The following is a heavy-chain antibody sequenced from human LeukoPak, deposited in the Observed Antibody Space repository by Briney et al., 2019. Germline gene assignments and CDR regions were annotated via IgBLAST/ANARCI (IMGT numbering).Heavy chain of an antibody. CDR2: ISGSGGYT. Sequence: GGSLRLSCAASGFTFSSYAMSWVRQAPGKGLEWVSGISGSGGYTYYADSVKGRVTISRDNSKNTLYLQMNSLRAEDTAVYYCARKAGYYYGSGDYWGQGTLVTVSS. CDR3: ARKAGYYYGSGDY. D-gene: IGHD3-10*01. J-gene: IGHJ4*02. CDR1: GFTFSSYA. V-gene: IGHV3-23*01.